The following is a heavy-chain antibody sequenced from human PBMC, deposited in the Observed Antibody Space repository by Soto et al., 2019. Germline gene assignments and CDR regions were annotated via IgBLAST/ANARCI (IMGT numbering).Heavy chain of an antibody. CDR2: IIPIFGTA. Sequence: QVQLVQSGAEVKKPGSSVKVSCKASGGTFSSYAISWVRQAPGQGLEWMGGIIPIFGTANYAQKFQGRVTITAEKSTRTAYMELSSLRSEDTAVYYCAIGTIGYCSGGSCYSPDYWGQGTLVSVSS. V-gene: IGHV1-69*06. J-gene: IGHJ4*02. CDR1: GGTFSSYA. CDR3: AIGTIGYCSGGSCYSPDY. D-gene: IGHD2-15*01.